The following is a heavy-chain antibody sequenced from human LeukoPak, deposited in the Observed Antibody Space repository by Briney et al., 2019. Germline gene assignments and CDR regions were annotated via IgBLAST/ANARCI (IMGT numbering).Heavy chain of an antibody. CDR1: GITFSRYS. J-gene: IGHJ4*02. CDR3: ATEGPHNFDY. CDR2: INFDGSVK. V-gene: IGHV3-74*01. Sequence: GGSLRLSCVASGITFSRYSMHWVRQAPGKGLVWVASINFDGSVKTYADSVKGQFTISRDNAKNTLYVQMNSLTAEDTAVYYCATEGPHNFDYWGLGTLVTVSS.